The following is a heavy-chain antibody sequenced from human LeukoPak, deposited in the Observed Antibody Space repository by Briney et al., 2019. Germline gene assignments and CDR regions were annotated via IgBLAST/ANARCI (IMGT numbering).Heavy chain of an antibody. J-gene: IGHJ4*02. V-gene: IGHV3-11*01. Sequence: PGGSLRLSCAASGFTFSDYYMSWIRQAPGKGLEWVSYISSSGSTIYYADSVKGRFTISRDNSKNTLYLQMNSLRAEDTAVYYCAKKVNYDSSGYYAYWGQGTLVTVSS. D-gene: IGHD3-22*01. CDR2: ISSSGSTI. CDR1: GFTFSDYY. CDR3: AKKVNYDSSGYYAY.